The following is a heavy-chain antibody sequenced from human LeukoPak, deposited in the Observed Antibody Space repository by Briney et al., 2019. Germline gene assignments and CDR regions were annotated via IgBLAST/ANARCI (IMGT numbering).Heavy chain of an antibody. CDR2: IIPILGIA. CDR3: ARATNFGVVIIPVDYYYYMDV. J-gene: IGHJ6*03. CDR1: GGTFSSYA. D-gene: IGHD3-3*01. V-gene: IGHV1-69*04. Sequence: GASVKVSCKASGGTFSSYAISWVRQAPGQGLEWMGRIIPILGIANYAQKFQGRVTITADKSTSTAYMELSRLRSDDTAVYYCARATNFGVVIIPVDYYYYMDVWGKGTTVTVSS.